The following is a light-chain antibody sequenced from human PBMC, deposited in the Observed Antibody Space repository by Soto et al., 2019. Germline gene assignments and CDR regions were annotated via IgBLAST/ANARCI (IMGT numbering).Light chain of an antibody. V-gene: IGKV3-20*01. CDR1: QSVSSSY. CDR2: GAS. J-gene: IGKJ1*01. CDR3: QQYGSSPWT. Sequence: EIVLTQSPGTLSLSPGERATLSCRASQSVSSSYLAWYQQKPGQAPRLLIYGASSRATGIPDRFSGSGSGTDFTLTIIRLEPEDFAVYYCQQYGSSPWTFGQATKVDIK.